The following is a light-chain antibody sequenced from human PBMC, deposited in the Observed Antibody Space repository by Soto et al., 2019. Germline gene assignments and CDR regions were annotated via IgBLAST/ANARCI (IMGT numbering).Light chain of an antibody. CDR3: MQSQQSPPT. CDR1: QSLLQSNGYNY. Sequence: DIVMTQSPLSLPVTPGEPASISCSSSQSLLQSNGYNYLDWYLQKPGQSPQLLIYFGSYRASGVPDRFSGSVSGTDFTVKIRRVEAEDVGVYYCMQSQQSPPTFGQGTKVEI. J-gene: IGKJ1*01. V-gene: IGKV2-28*01. CDR2: FGS.